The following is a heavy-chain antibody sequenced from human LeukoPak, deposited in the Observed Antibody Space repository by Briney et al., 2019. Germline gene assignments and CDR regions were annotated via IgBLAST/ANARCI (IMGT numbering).Heavy chain of an antibody. CDR2: ISSSSTYI. CDR1: GFTFSTYS. D-gene: IGHD5-18*01. J-gene: IGHJ4*02. CDR3: AKGADPDTAMAYYFDY. Sequence: GGSLRLSCAASGFTFSTYSMNWVRQAPGKGLEWVSSISSSSTYIYYADSVKGRFTISRDNAKNSLYLQMNGLRAEDTAVYYCAKGADPDTAMAYYFDYWGQGTLVTVSS. V-gene: IGHV3-21*04.